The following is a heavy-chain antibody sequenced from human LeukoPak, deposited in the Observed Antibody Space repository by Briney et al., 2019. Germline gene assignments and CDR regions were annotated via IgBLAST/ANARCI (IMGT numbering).Heavy chain of an antibody. Sequence: QPGGSLRLSCAASGFTCSYYWMSWGRQAPGGGLEWVANIKRGGSEEHYMDSVKGRFTISRDNGRNSLHLEMNSLRAEDTAVYYCARDRTTCSGNICYDVFDIWGQGTMVTVSS. CDR3: ARDRTTCSGNICYDVFDI. D-gene: IGHD2-15*01. CDR2: IKRGGSEE. J-gene: IGHJ3*02. CDR1: GFTCSYYW. V-gene: IGHV3-7*01.